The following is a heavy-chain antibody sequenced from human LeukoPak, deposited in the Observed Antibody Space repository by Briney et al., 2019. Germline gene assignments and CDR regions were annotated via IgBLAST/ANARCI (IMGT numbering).Heavy chain of an antibody. J-gene: IGHJ4*02. Sequence: ASVKVSCKASGYTFTNYAMNWVRQAPGQGLEWMGWIHPSTGNPTYAQGFTGRFVFSLDTSVSTTYLQISSLKAEDTAVYYCARAYQRLGELSLPSYWGQETLVTVSS. CDR1: GYTFTNYA. V-gene: IGHV7-4-1*02. D-gene: IGHD3-16*02. CDR3: ARAYQRLGELSLPSY. CDR2: IHPSTGNP.